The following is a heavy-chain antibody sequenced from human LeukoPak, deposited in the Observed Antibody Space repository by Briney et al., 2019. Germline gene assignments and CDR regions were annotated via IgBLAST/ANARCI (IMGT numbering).Heavy chain of an antibody. D-gene: IGHD4-23*01. CDR3: ARDTTVVKPHWGYYYYYYMDV. J-gene: IGHJ6*03. CDR2: IYYSGST. V-gene: IGHV4-39*07. Sequence: PSETLSLTCTVSGGSISSSSYYWGWIRQPPGKGLEWIGSIYYSGSTYYNPSLKSRVTISVDTSKNQFSLKLSSVTAADTAVYYCARDTTVVKPHWGYYYYYYMDVWGKGTTVTVSS. CDR1: GGSISSSSYY.